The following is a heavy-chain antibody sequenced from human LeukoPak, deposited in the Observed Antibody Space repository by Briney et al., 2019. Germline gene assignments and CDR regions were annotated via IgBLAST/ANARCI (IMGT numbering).Heavy chain of an antibody. V-gene: IGHV4-39*01. D-gene: IGHD3-22*01. CDR1: GGSFSSTSYY. J-gene: IGHJ4*02. Sequence: SETLSLTCTVPGGSFSSTSYYWAWIRQPPGKGLEWIGSISHTGSTYYIPSLKSRVTISVDTSKNQFSLWLSSVTAADTAVHYCARLTFYYDGSGYYFDYWGQGTLVTVSS. CDR2: ISHTGST. CDR3: ARLTFYYDGSGYYFDY.